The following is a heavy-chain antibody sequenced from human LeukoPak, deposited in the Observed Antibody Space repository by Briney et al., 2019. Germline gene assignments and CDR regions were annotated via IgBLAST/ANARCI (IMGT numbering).Heavy chain of an antibody. CDR1: GFTFRNAW. J-gene: IGHJ4*02. Sequence: VGSLRLSCAASGFTFRNAWMSWVRRAPGKGLEWFGRIKSKTDGGTTDYAAPVKGRFTIARDDPKTTLYLQMNRLKTEDTAVYYCTPIPLRYCSGGSCPFDYWGQGTLVTVSS. V-gene: IGHV3-15*01. D-gene: IGHD2-15*01. CDR3: TPIPLRYCSGGSCPFDY. CDR2: IKSKTDGGTT.